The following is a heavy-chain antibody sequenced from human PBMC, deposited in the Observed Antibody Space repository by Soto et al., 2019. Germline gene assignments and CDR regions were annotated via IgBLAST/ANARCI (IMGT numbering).Heavy chain of an antibody. Sequence: VQVLESGGGLVQPWGSLRLSCTASGLNFRIYAMSWVRQAPGKGLEWVSSISGSGTNTYYADSVRGRFTISRDNSKNTLYLQMNSLRGDDTAVYYCASAYSSGTYYFDNWGQGTLVTVSS. CDR2: ISGSGTNT. J-gene: IGHJ4*02. V-gene: IGHV3-23*01. D-gene: IGHD6-19*01. CDR3: ASAYSSGTYYFDN. CDR1: GLNFRIYA.